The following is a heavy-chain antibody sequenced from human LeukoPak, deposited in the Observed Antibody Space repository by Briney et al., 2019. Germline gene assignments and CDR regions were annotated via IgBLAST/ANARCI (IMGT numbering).Heavy chain of an antibody. CDR2: INPNSGGT. CDR3: ARSVRAMVRGVTPPWGY. V-gene: IGHV1-2*02. CDR1: GYTFTGYY. J-gene: IGHJ4*02. D-gene: IGHD3-10*01. Sequence: ASVKVSCKASGYTFTGYYVHWVRQAPGQGLEWMGWINPNSGGTNYAQKFQGRVTMTRDTSISTAYMELSRLRSDDTAVYYCARSVRAMVRGVTPPWGYWGQGTLVTVSS.